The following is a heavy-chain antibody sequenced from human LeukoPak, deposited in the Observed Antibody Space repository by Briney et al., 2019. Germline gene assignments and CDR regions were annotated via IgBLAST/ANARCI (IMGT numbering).Heavy chain of an antibody. CDR1: GYTFTSYY. J-gene: IGHJ5*02. V-gene: IGHV1-46*01. CDR3: ARGGESSVWGRWFDP. Sequence: VASVTVSCKASGYTFTSYYVHWVRQAPGQGLEWMGIINPSAGTTSYAQKFQGRVTMTRDTSTSTAYMELSSLRSEDTAMYYCARGGESSVWGRWFDPWGQGTLVTVSS. CDR2: INPSAGTT. D-gene: IGHD6-19*01.